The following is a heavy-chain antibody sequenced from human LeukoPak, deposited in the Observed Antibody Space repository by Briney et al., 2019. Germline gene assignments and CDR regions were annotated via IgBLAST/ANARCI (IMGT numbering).Heavy chain of an antibody. D-gene: IGHD3-10*01. V-gene: IGHV4-4*07. CDR1: GGSISNFY. Sequence: SETLSLTCTVSGGSISNFYWSWIRQPAGKGLEWIGRIYSSGRTNYNSSLKSRVAMSIDTSNNQFSLKLSSVTAADTAVYYCARELPSYYFDSGNMFDPWGQGTLVTVSS. J-gene: IGHJ5*02. CDR3: ARELPSYYFDSGNMFDP. CDR2: IYSSGRT.